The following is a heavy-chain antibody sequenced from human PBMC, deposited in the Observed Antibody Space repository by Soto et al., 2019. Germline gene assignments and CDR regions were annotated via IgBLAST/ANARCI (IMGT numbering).Heavy chain of an antibody. CDR3: ASGVVENSSSWYMGGYNWFDP. CDR2: INPNSGGT. V-gene: IGHV1-2*02. Sequence: GASVKVSCKASGYTFTGYYMHWVRQAPGQGLEWMGWINPNSGGTNYAQKFQGRVTMTRDTSISTAYMELSRLRSDDTAVYYCASGVVENSSSWYMGGYNWFDPWGQGTLVTVSS. D-gene: IGHD6-13*01. J-gene: IGHJ5*02. CDR1: GYTFTGYY.